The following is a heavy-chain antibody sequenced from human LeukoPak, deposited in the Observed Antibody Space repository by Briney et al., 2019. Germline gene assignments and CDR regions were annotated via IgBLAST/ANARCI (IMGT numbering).Heavy chain of an antibody. CDR1: GFTFSSYS. Sequence: GGSLRLSCAASGFTFSSYSMNWVRHAPGKGLEWVSSISSSSSYIYYADSVKGRFTISGDNAKNSLYLQMNSLRAEDTAVYYCARAGMHDAFDIWGQGTMVTVSS. CDR2: ISSSSSYI. V-gene: IGHV3-21*01. D-gene: IGHD3-10*01. J-gene: IGHJ3*02. CDR3: ARAGMHDAFDI.